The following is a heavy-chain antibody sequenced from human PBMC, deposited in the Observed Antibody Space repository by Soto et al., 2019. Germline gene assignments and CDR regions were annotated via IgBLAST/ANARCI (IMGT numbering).Heavy chain of an antibody. D-gene: IGHD4-17*01. J-gene: IGHJ2*01. CDR2: IYYSGST. Sequence: KTSETLSLTCTVSGGSISIYYWSWIRHPPGKGLEWIGYIYYSGSTNYNPSLKSRVTISVDTSKNQFSLKLSSVTAADTAVYYCARDTVTTLYWYFDLWGRGTLVTVSS. CDR3: ARDTVTTLYWYFDL. CDR1: GGSISIYY. V-gene: IGHV4-59*01.